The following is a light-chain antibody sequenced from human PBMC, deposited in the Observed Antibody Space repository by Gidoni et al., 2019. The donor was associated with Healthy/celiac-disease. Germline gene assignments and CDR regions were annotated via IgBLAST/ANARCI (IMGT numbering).Light chain of an antibody. V-gene: IGKV4-1*01. Sequence: DLVITQAPTSMAVSLGERATINCKSSQRVLYSSNNKNFLAWYQQKPGQPPKLLIYWASTRESGVPDRCSGSGSGTDFTLTSSSLQAEDVAVYYCQHYYSTLPTFGPGTKVDIK. CDR3: QHYYSTLPT. CDR1: QRVLYSSNNKNF. J-gene: IGKJ3*01. CDR2: WAS.